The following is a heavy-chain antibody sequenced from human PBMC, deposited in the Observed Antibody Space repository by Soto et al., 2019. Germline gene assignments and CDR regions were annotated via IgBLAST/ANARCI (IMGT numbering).Heavy chain of an antibody. Sequence: QVQLQQWGAGLLKPSETLSLTCAVYGGSFSGYYWTWIRQPPGTGLEWIGEINHSGGTNYNPSLKSRVTTSVDTSKNQFSLKLTSVTAADTAVYYCARDNITGLFDYWGQGTLVTVSS. V-gene: IGHV4-34*01. CDR3: ARDNITGLFDY. CDR1: GGSFSGYY. CDR2: INHSGGT. J-gene: IGHJ4*02. D-gene: IGHD2-8*02.